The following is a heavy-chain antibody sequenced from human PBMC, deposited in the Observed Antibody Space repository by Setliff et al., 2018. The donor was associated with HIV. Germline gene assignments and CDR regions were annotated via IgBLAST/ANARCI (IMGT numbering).Heavy chain of an antibody. D-gene: IGHD2-15*01. CDR2: IYTSGST. V-gene: IGHV4-4*07. CDR1: GGSISSYY. CDR3: ARESSRVPWSPDAFDI. J-gene: IGHJ3*02. Sequence: SETLSLTCSVSGGSISSYYWNWIRQPAGKGLEWIGRIYTSGSTNYNPSLKSRVTMPVDTSKNQFSLKLSSVTAADSAVYYCARESSRVPWSPDAFDIWGQGTRVTVSS.